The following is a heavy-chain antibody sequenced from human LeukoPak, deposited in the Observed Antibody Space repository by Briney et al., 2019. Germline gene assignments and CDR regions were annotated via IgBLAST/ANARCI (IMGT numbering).Heavy chain of an antibody. CDR3: ASGSYFIY. CDR2: ISYDGSNK. J-gene: IGHJ4*02. CDR1: EFTFSAYW. Sequence: GGSLRLSCAASEFTFSAYWMHWVRQAPGKGLEWVAVISYDGSNKYYADSVKGRFTISRDNSKNTLYLQMNSLRAEDTAVYYCASGSYFIYWGQGTLVTVSS. V-gene: IGHV3-30*03. D-gene: IGHD1-26*01.